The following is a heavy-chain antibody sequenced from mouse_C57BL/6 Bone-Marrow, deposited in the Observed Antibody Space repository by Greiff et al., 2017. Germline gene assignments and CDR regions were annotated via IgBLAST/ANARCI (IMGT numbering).Heavy chain of an antibody. V-gene: IGHV5-4*01. CDR3: ARDELGLLNY. CDR2: ISDGGSYT. J-gene: IGHJ2*01. D-gene: IGHD4-1*01. CDR1: GFTSSSYA. Sequence: EVKLVESGGGLVKPGGSLKLSCAASGFTSSSYAMSWVRQTPEKRLEWVATISDGGSYTYYPANVKGRFTIASDNAKNNRYLQMSHLKSEDTAMYYCARDELGLLNYWGQGTTLTVSS.